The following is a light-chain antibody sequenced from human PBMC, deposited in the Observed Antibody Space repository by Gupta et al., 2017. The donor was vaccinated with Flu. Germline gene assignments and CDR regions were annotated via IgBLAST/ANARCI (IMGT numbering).Light chain of an antibody. J-gene: IGLJ1*01. CDR2: EVS. Sequence: ISCTGTSSDVGSYNRVSWYQQSPGTAPKLMIYEVSNRPSGVPERFSGSKSGNTASLTISGLQAEDEADYYCTSYTSSSTYVFGTGTKVTVL. V-gene: IGLV2-18*02. CDR3: TSYTSSSTYV. CDR1: SSDVGSYNR.